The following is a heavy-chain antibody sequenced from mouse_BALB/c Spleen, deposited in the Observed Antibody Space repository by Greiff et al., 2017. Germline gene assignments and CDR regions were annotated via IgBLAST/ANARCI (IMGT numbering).Heavy chain of an antibody. CDR1: GYSITSDYA. CDR3: ARQLGDGYFDY. V-gene: IGHV3-2*02. J-gene: IGHJ2*01. Sequence: EVKLVESGPGLVKPSQSLSLTCTVTGYSITSDYAWNWIRQSPGNNLEWMGYISYSGSTSYNPSLKSRISITRDTSKNQFFLQLNSVTTEDTATYYCARQLGDGYFDYWGQGTTLTVSS. CDR2: ISYSGST. D-gene: IGHD3-2*01.